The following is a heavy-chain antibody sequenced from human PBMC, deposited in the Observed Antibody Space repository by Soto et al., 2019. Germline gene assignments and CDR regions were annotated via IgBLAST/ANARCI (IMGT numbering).Heavy chain of an antibody. CDR3: ARGNYGSGSNQYWYFDL. J-gene: IGHJ2*01. CDR1: GFTFNTYN. V-gene: IGHV3-21*01. D-gene: IGHD3-10*01. CDR2: ISTSGTYV. Sequence: EVQLVESGGGLVKPGGSLRLSCAASGFTFNTYNMNWVRQAPGKGLEWVSSISTSGTYVHYGDSAKGRFTISRDNAKNSLYLQMNSLRAEDTAVYYCARGNYGSGSNQYWYFDLWGRGTLVSVSS.